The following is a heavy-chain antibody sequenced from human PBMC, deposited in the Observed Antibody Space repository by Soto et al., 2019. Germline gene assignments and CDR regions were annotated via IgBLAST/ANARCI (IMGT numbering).Heavy chain of an antibody. Sequence: QVQLQESGPGLVKPSQTLSLTCTVSGGSISSGGYYWSWIRQHPGKGLEWIGYIYYSGSTYYNPSLKSRVTISVDTSKNQFSLNLSSVTAADTAVYYCARVGYCSSTGCSHARNWFDPWGQGTLVPVSS. J-gene: IGHJ5*02. CDR2: IYYSGST. CDR1: GGSISSGGYY. V-gene: IGHV4-31*03. CDR3: ARVGYCSSTGCSHARNWFDP. D-gene: IGHD2-2*03.